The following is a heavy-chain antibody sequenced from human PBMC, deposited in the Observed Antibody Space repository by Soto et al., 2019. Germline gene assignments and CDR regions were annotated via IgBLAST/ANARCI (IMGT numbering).Heavy chain of an antibody. CDR1: GFTFSSYG. CDR3: AKWGSYYYGSIDY. V-gene: IGHV3-30*18. J-gene: IGHJ4*02. D-gene: IGHD3-10*01. Sequence: QVQLVESGGGVVQPGRSLRLSCAASGFTFSSYGMHWVRQAPGKGLEWVAVISYDGSNKYYADSVKGRFTISRDNSKNTLYLQMNSLRAEDTAVYYCAKWGSYYYGSIDYWGQGTLVTVSS. CDR2: ISYDGSNK.